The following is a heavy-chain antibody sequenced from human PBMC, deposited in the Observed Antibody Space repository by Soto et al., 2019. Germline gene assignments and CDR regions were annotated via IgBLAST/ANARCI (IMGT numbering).Heavy chain of an antibody. V-gene: IGHV1-18*01. CDR1: GYTFTSYG. CDR3: AGAKLGYCSGGSCYSGYYYGMDV. J-gene: IGHJ6*01. CDR2: ISAYNGNT. Sequence: QVQLVQSGAEVKKPGASVKVSCKASGYTFTSYGISWVRQAPGQGLEWMGWISAYNGNTNYAQKLKGRVTMTTDTSTSTAYRELRSLRSDDTAVYYCAGAKLGYCSGGSCYSGYYYGMDVWGQGTTVTVSS. D-gene: IGHD2-15*01.